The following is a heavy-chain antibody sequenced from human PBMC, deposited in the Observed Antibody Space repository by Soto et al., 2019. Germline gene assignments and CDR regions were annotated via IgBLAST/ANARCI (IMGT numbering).Heavy chain of an antibody. D-gene: IGHD1-26*01. V-gene: IGHV3-33*01. CDR3: AREGLVGAQHY. CDR2: IWNDGSNK. Sequence: QVHLVESGGGMGQPGRSLRLSCTVSGFIFSSFGMHWVRQAPGKGLEWVAGIWNDGSNKYYRDSVKGRFTISRDDSKNTLYLQMNSLRPDDTALYYCAREGLVGAQHYWGQGTLVTVSS. CDR1: GFIFSSFG. J-gene: IGHJ4*02.